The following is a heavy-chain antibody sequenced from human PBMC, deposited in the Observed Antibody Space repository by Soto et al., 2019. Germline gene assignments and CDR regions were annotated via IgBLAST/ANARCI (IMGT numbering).Heavy chain of an antibody. V-gene: IGHV3-33*01. D-gene: IGHD2-2*01. CDR2: IWYDGSNK. CDR3: ARDPELMRVDCSSTSCPIPGPLDP. Sequence: GGSLRLSCAASGFTFSSYGMHWVRQAPGKGLEWVAVIWYDGSNKYYADSVKGRFTISRDNSKNTLYLQMNSLRAEDTAVYYCARDPELMRVDCSSTSCPIPGPLDPWGQGTLVTVSS. CDR1: GFTFSSYG. J-gene: IGHJ5*02.